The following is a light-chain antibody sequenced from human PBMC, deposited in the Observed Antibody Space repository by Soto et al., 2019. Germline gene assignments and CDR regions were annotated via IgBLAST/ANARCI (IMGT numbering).Light chain of an antibody. CDR1: YNL. CDR3: CSYTRGSTPVV. J-gene: IGLJ2*01. CDR2: EVN. Sequence: QSALTQPASVSGSPGQSITISCTGTYNLVSWYQQHPGKAPKLMIFEVNKRPSGVSDRFSGSKSGNTASLTISGLQAEDEAEYYCCSYTRGSTPVVFGGGTKLNVL. V-gene: IGLV2-14*02.